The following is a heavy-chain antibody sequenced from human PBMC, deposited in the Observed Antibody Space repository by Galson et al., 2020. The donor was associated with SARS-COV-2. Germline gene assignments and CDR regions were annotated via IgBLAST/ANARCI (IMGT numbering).Heavy chain of an antibody. CDR1: GLTFNNYG. CDR3: AKDLLMVLVPTPYPPRNVIDH. Sequence: GESLKISCAASGLTFNNYGMHWVRQAPGKGLEWVAVISYDGNEKFYADSVKDRFTISRDNSQNTVFLQMNSLRPDDTAVYYCAKDLLMVLVPTPYPPRNVIDHWGRGTLVTVSS. J-gene: IGHJ4*02. V-gene: IGHV3-30*18. CDR2: ISYDGNEK. D-gene: IGHD5-12*01.